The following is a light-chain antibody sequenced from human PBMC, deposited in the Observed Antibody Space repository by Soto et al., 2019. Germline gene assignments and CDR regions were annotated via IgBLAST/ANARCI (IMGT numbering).Light chain of an antibody. Sequence: EIVMTQSPATLSVSPGERATLSCRASQSVSSNLAWYQQKPGQAPRLLIYGASTRATGIPARFSGSGSGTEFTLTISSLQSEDFAVYYCQQYNNWPGTFGQGTGGYQ. CDR3: QQYNNWPGT. J-gene: IGKJ1*01. CDR1: QSVSSN. CDR2: GAS. V-gene: IGKV3-15*01.